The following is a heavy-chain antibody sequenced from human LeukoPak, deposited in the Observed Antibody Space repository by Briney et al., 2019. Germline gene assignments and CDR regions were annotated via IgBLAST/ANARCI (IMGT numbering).Heavy chain of an antibody. CDR2: INSDGSST. D-gene: IGHD6-25*01. CDR3: ARRSAAKDAFDI. Sequence: GGSLRLSCAASGFTFSNYWMHSVRQAPGKGLVWVSRINSDGSSTSYADSVKGRFTISRDNAKNTLYLQMNSLRAEDTAVYYCARRSAAKDAFDIWGQGTMVTVSS. CDR1: GFTFSNYW. V-gene: IGHV3-74*01. J-gene: IGHJ3*02.